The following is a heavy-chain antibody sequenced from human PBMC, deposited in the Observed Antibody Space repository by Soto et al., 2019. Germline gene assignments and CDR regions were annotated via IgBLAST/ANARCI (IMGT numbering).Heavy chain of an antibody. CDR3: ARPKYGETYFDS. Sequence: QVQMVQSGAEVKRPGASVKVSCKASGYTFTDHYIHWLRQAPGQSLEWMGWINPYSGGTHFARKFKDRVTRARDTSVSSAYMELSSLKSDDTAVYYCARPKYGETYFDSWGQGTVVTVSS. CDR2: INPYSGGT. CDR1: GYTFTDHY. J-gene: IGHJ4*02. D-gene: IGHD2-21*01. V-gene: IGHV1-2*02.